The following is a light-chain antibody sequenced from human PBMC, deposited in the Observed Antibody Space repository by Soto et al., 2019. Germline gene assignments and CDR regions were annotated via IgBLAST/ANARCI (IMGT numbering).Light chain of an antibody. V-gene: IGLV3-21*02. CDR3: QVWDSGTDHPV. J-gene: IGLJ3*02. Sequence: SYELTQPPSLSVAPGQTARMTCGGNNIGIKAVHWCQQRPGQAPVLVVHDDGDRPSGIPDRFSGSNSGNTATPTITRVEAGDDADYYCQVWDSGTDHPVFGGGTQLTVL. CDR1: NIGIKA. CDR2: DDG.